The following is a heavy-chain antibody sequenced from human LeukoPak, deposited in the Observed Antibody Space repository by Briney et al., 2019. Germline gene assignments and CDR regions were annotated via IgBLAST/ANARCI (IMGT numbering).Heavy chain of an antibody. Sequence: ASVKVSCKASGCTFTDYYMHWVRQAPGQGLEWMGTVNPGGGGTRYAQRFQDRVTMTRDMSTSTVYMELSNLRSEDTAVFYCARRYSGNQGAAFDIWGQGTMVTVSS. J-gene: IGHJ3*02. CDR2: VNPGGGGT. V-gene: IGHV1-46*01. D-gene: IGHD1-26*01. CDR1: GCTFTDYY. CDR3: ARRYSGNQGAAFDI.